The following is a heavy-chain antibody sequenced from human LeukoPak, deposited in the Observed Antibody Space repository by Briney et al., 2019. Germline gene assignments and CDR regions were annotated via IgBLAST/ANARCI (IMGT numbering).Heavy chain of an antibody. D-gene: IGHD6-6*01. J-gene: IGHJ4*02. Sequence: GGSLRLSCSASGFTFSSYAMHWVRQAPGKGLEYVSAISTNGGNTYYADSVKGRFTISRDNAKNTLYLQMSSLSAEDTAVYYCVKGERIAARPFDYWGQGTLVTVSS. V-gene: IGHV3-64D*06. CDR3: VKGERIAARPFDY. CDR1: GFTFSSYA. CDR2: ISTNGGNT.